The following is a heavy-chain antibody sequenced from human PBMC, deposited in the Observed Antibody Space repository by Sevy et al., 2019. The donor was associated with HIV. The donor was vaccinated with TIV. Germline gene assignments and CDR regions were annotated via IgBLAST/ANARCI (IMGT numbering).Heavy chain of an antibody. J-gene: IGHJ4*02. CDR2: FSFGCGKI. D-gene: IGHD2-2*01. V-gene: IGHV3-23*01. CDR1: GFTFSNYA. Sequence: GGSLRLSCAASGFTFSNYAMSWVRQAPGKGLEWVSTFSFGCGKINYADSVKGRFTSSRDNSKNTLYLQMNSLRAEDTDLYYCAREGCSKPHDYWGQGTLVTVSS. CDR3: AREGCSKPHDY.